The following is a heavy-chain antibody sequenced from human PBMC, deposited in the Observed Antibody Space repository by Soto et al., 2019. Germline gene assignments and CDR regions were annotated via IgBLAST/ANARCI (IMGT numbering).Heavy chain of an antibody. J-gene: IGHJ4*02. CDR1: AGSISSNY. V-gene: IGHV4-59*01. D-gene: IGHD6-19*01. CDR3: TIGAGWTTDY. Sequence: QVQLQESGPGLVRPSETLSLTCTVSAGSISSNYLNWMRQAPGKGLEWIGLIHYSGNTNYNPSLKSRGTISLDTSKKQFSLNLSSVTAADTAVYSCTIGAGWTTDYWSQGTLVTVSS. CDR2: IHYSGNT.